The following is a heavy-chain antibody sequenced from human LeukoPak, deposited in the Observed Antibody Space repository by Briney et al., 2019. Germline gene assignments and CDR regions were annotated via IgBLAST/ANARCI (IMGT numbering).Heavy chain of an antibody. D-gene: IGHD1-26*01. V-gene: IGHV1-2*02. Sequence: PWASVKVSCKASGYTFTGYYMHWVRQAPGQGLEWMGWINPNSGGTNYAQKFQGRVTMTRDTSISTAYMELSRLRSDDTAVYYCARVAVGATTAVITLVFDYWGQGTLVTVSS. CDR1: GYTFTGYY. J-gene: IGHJ4*02. CDR2: INPNSGGT. CDR3: ARVAVGATTAVITLVFDY.